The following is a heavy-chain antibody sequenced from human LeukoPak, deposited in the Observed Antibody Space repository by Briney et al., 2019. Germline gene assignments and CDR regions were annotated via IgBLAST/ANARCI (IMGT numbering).Heavy chain of an antibody. Sequence: GGSLRLSCAASGFSVSDSYMSWVRQAPGKGLEWVSILYSGGDTYYSAPVRGRFTISRDNSKNTLYLQMNTLSAADTAVYFCARGENYYFHTDVWGKGATVTVSS. CDR3: ARGENYYFHTDV. CDR2: LYSGGDT. V-gene: IGHV3-66*02. CDR1: GFSVSDSY. J-gene: IGHJ6*03. D-gene: IGHD2/OR15-2a*01.